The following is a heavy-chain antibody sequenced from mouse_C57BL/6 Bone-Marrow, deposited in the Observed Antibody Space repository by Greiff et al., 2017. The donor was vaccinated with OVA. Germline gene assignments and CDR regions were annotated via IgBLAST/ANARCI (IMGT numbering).Heavy chain of an antibody. J-gene: IGHJ1*03. CDR2: IDPSDSYT. V-gene: IGHV1-59*01. Sequence: QVQLQQPGAELVRPGTSVKLSCKASGYTFTSYWMHWVKQRPGQGLEWIGVIDPSDSYTNYNQKFKGKATLTVDTSSSTAYMQLSSLTSEDSAVYYCARSWLHLYWYFDVWGTGTTVTVSS. D-gene: IGHD2-2*01. CDR3: ARSWLHLYWYFDV. CDR1: GYTFTSYW.